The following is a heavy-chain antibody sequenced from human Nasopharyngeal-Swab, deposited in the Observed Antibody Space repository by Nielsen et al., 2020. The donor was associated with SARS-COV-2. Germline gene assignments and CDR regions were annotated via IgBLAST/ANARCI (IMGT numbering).Heavy chain of an antibody. CDR2: ISSSGSTI. Sequence: GGSLRLSCAASGFTFSSYEMNWVRQAPGKGLEWVSYISSSGSTIYYADSVKGRFTISRDNAKNSLYLQMNSLRAEDTAVYYCASLFSAVTTTTGGDYYYYGMDVWGQGTTVTVSS. V-gene: IGHV3-48*03. D-gene: IGHD4-11*01. CDR3: ASLFSAVTTTTGGDYYYYGMDV. J-gene: IGHJ6*02. CDR1: GFTFSSYE.